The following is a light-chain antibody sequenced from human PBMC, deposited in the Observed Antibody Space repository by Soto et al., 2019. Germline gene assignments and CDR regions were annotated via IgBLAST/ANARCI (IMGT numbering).Light chain of an antibody. J-gene: IGLJ1*01. Sequence: QSVLTQPPSASGSPGQSVTISCTGTSSDVGGYNYVSWYQQHPGKAPKLMTYEVSKRPSGVPDRFSGSKSGNTASLTVSGLQAEDEADYYCSSYAGSNNLNVFGTGTKVTVL. CDR1: SSDVGGYNY. CDR3: SSYAGSNNLNV. V-gene: IGLV2-8*01. CDR2: EVS.